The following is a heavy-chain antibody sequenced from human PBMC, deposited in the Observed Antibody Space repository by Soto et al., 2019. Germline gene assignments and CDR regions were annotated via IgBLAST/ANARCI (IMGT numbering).Heavy chain of an antibody. Sequence: ASVKVSCKASGGTFSSYAISWVRQAPGQGLEWMGGIIPIFGTANYAQKFQGRVTITADESASTAYMELSSLRSEDTAVYYCARGACSSTSRYTLDYYYYGMDVWGQGTTVTVSS. J-gene: IGHJ6*02. V-gene: IGHV1-69*13. CDR1: GGTFSSYA. D-gene: IGHD2-2*02. CDR2: IIPIFGTA. CDR3: ARGACSSTSRYTLDYYYYGMDV.